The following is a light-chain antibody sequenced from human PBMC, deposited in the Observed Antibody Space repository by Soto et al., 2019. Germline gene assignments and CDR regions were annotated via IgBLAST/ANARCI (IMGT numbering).Light chain of an antibody. Sequence: DIQRTQSPSSLSASVCDIVTITCRASKIISSYLNWYQQKPGKAPKLLIYAASSLQSGVPSRFSGSGSGTDFTLTISSLQPEDFATYYCQHSYTTPRTFGPRTKLDIK. V-gene: IGKV1-39*01. CDR3: QHSYTTPRT. CDR2: AAS. CDR1: KIISSY. J-gene: IGKJ2*01.